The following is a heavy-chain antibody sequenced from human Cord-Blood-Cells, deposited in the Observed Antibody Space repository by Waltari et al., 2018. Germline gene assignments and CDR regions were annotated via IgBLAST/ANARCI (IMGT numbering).Heavy chain of an antibody. D-gene: IGHD2-21*01. CDR1: GDSVSSNSAT. Sequence: QVQLQQSGPGLVKPSQTLSLTCAISGDSVSSNSATWHWIRQSPSRGLEWLGRTYYRSKWYNDYAVSVKSRITINPDTSKNQFSLQLNSVTPEDTAVYYCARDKTGPHGGDDDAFDIWGQGTMVTVSS. CDR2: TYYRSKWYN. CDR3: ARDKTGPHGGDDDAFDI. V-gene: IGHV6-1*01. J-gene: IGHJ3*02.